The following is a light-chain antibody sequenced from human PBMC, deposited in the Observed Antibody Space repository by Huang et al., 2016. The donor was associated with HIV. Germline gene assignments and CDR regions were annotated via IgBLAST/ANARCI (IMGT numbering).Light chain of an antibody. V-gene: IGKV1-27*01. Sequence: DMQMTQSPSSLSASVGARVTLSCRATQAIDNYLAWYQQKPGRVPNLLIYGATTFQSGVPSRFSGSGSGTNFTLTIASLQPEDVATYYCQRYNSVPRMFGQGTKVEIK. CDR3: QRYNSVPRM. CDR2: GAT. CDR1: QAIDNY. J-gene: IGKJ1*01.